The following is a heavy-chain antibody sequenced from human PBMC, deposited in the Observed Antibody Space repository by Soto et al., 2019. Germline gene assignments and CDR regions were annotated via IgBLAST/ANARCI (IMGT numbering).Heavy chain of an antibody. V-gene: IGHV4-39*01. CDR1: GGSISSSSYY. CDR2: IYYSGST. CDR3: ARQSSGWYSDYYYYGMDV. D-gene: IGHD6-19*01. Sequence: PSETLSLTCTVSGGSISSSSYYWGWIRRPPGKGLEWIGSIYYSGSTYYNPSLKSRVTISVDTSKNHFSLKLSSVTAADTAVYYCARQSSGWYSDYYYYGMDVWGQGTTVTVSS. J-gene: IGHJ6*02.